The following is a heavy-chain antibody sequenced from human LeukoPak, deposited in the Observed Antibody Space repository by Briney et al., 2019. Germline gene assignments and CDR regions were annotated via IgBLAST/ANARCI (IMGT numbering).Heavy chain of an antibody. V-gene: IGHV3-23*01. CDR2: INNDGDST. CDR3: AKVRDWYFDL. CDR1: GFTLSSYS. J-gene: IGHJ2*01. Sequence: GGSLRLSRAASGFTLSSYSMSWGRQAPGEGLEWVSSINNDGDSTYYADSVKGRFTISRDNSKNTLYLQMNSLRAEDTALYYCAKVRDWYFDLWGRGTLVTVSS.